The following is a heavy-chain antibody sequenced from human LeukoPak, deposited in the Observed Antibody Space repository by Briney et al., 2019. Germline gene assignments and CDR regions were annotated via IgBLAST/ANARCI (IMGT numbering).Heavy chain of an antibody. V-gene: IGHV3-48*02. CDR3: ARDLDY. J-gene: IGHJ4*02. CDR2: ISSRSSTI. CDR1: GFTFRSYW. Sequence: PGGSLRLSCAASGFTFRSYWMHWVRQAPGNGLEWVSYISSRSSTIYYADSVKGRFTISRDNAKNSLYLQMNSLRDDDTAVYYCARDLDYWGQGTLVTVSS.